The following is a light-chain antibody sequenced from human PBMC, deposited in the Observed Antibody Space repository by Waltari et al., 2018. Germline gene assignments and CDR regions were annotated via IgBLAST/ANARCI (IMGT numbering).Light chain of an antibody. CDR2: DVY. CDR1: GSDVGGFDY. Sequence: QPAQTQPAPVSGSPGREIIVSGTGTGSDVGGFDYVSWYQQYPVKAPRLIIYDVYNRPSGVSNRFSGCRSDNTASLTISGLQAEDESVYYCSSYTGSGVVFGGGTKLTVL. J-gene: IGLJ2*01. V-gene: IGLV2-14*01. CDR3: SSYTGSGVV.